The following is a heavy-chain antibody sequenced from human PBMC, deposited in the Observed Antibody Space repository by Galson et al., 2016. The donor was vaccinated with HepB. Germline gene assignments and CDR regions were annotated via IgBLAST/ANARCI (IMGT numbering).Heavy chain of an antibody. CDR2: IGSGGYDT. Sequence: SLRLSCAASGFTFSSFAMGWVRQAPGKGLEWVSVIGSGGYDTHYADSVKGRFTISRDNSKNTLFLQMTSLRAEDTALYYCAKERLVRRIFDHWGQGTLLTVSS. D-gene: IGHD1-1*01. CDR1: GFTFSSFA. V-gene: IGHV3-23*01. J-gene: IGHJ4*02. CDR3: AKERLVRRIFDH.